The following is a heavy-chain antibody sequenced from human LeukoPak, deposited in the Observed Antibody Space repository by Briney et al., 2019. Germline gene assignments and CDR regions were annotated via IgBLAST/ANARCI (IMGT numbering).Heavy chain of an antibody. V-gene: IGHV3-30*04. Sequence: GGSLRLSCAASGFTLSAYSMHWVRQAPGKGLEWAAVVSSIGRQEYYADSVKGRFTISGDDSKNTLYLQMTSLTVEDTGLYYYARAFAGAPFDLWGRGTLVTVSS. J-gene: IGHJ2*01. D-gene: IGHD3-10*01. CDR3: ARAFAGAPFDL. CDR1: GFTLSAYS. CDR2: VSSIGRQE.